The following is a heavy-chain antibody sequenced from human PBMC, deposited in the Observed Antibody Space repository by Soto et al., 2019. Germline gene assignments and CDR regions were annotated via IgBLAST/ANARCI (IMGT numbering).Heavy chain of an antibody. D-gene: IGHD3-3*01. J-gene: IGHJ6*02. CDR2: INPNSGGT. CDR1: GYTFTGYY. CDR3: ARVNYDFWSGYFGNYYYYGMDV. Sequence: GASVKVSCKASGYTFTGYYMHWVRQAPGQGLEWMGWINPNSGGTSYAQKFQGRVTMTTDTSTSTAYMELRSLRSDDTAVYYCARVNYDFWSGYFGNYYYYGMDVWGQGTTVTVSS. V-gene: IGHV1-2*02.